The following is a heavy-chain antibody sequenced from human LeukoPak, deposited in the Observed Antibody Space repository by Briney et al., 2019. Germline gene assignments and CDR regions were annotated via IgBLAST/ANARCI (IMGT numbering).Heavy chain of an antibody. Sequence: GGSLRLSCAASGFTFSSFGMHWVRQDPGKGLEWVAVIWYDASNKYYADSVKGRFTISRDNSKNTLFLQMNSLRDDDTAVYYCVRGVGVSRFNYFDPWGQGTLVIVSS. V-gene: IGHV3-33*01. D-gene: IGHD6-13*01. CDR2: IWYDASNK. CDR3: VRGVGVSRFNYFDP. J-gene: IGHJ5*02. CDR1: GFTFSSFG.